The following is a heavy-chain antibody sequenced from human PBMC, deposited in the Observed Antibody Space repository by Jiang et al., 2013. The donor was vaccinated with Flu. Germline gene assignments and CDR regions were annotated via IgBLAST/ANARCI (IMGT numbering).Heavy chain of an antibody. J-gene: IGHJ4*02. D-gene: IGHD6-13*01. Sequence: GAEVKKPGSSVKVSCKASGGTFSSYAISWVRQAPGQGLEWMGGIIPIFGTANYAQKFQGRVTITADESTSTAYMELSSLRSEDTAVYYCAGDQGEAAGVFSLFDYWGQGTLVTVSS. CDR1: GGTFSSYA. CDR3: AGDQGEAAGVFSLFDY. CDR2: IIPIFGTA. V-gene: IGHV1-69*01.